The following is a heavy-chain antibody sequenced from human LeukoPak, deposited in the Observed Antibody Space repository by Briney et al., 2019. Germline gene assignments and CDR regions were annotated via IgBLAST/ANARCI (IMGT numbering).Heavy chain of an antibody. CDR3: ARNQGFWGGRRGLCYMGV. CDR2: IRYDGSNK. D-gene: IGHD3-3*01. J-gene: IGHJ6*03. V-gene: IGHV3-30*02. CDR1: GFTFSSYG. Sequence: GGSLRLSCAASGFTFSSYGIHWVRQAPGKGLEWVAFIRYDGSNKYYAHSVKGRFTISRDSSKHMLFLEMNSLEAEDTAGYYCARNQGFWGGRRGLCYMGVWGEGTTVIVPS.